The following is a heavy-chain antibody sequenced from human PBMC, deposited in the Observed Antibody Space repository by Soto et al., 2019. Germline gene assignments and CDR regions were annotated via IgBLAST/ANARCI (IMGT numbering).Heavy chain of an antibody. J-gene: IGHJ4*02. D-gene: IGHD6-19*01. CDR2: INPSGGST. CDR1: GYTFTSYY. V-gene: IGHV1-46*01. Sequence: ASVKVSCKASGYTFTSYYMHWVRQAPGQGLEWMGIINPSGGSTSYAQKFQGRVTMTRDTSTSTVYMELSSLRSEDTAVYYCARGSWRLEGGLAIDYWGQGTLVTVSS. CDR3: ARGSWRLEGGLAIDY.